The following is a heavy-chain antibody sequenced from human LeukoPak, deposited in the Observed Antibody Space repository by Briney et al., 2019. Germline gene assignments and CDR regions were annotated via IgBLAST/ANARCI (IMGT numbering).Heavy chain of an antibody. D-gene: IGHD4-17*01. CDR2: ISGSGGST. CDR3: AKGDYGDYFGY. V-gene: IGHV3-23*01. Sequence: GGSLRLSCAAAGFTFSSYAMSWVRQAPGKGLEWVSAISGSGGSTYYADSVKGRFTISRDNSKNTLYLQMNSLRAEDTAVYYCAKGDYGDYFGYWGQGTLVTVSS. CDR1: GFTFSSYA. J-gene: IGHJ4*02.